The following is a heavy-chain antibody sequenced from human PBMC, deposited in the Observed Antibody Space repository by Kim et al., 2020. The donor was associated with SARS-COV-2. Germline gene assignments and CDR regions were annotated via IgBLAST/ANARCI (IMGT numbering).Heavy chain of an antibody. CDR3: ARAHYDILAGLDP. J-gene: IGHJ5*02. V-gene: IGHV3-33*01. Sequence: YADSVKGRFTISRDNSKNTLYLQMNSLRAEDTAVYYCARAHYDILAGLDPWGQGTLVTVSS. D-gene: IGHD3-9*01.